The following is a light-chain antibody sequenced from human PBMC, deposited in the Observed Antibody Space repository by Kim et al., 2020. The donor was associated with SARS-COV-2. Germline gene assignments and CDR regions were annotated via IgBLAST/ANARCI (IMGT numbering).Light chain of an antibody. J-gene: IGLJ1*01. CDR2: GNS. CDR1: SSNIGAGYD. CDR3: QSYDSSLSGPYV. Sequence: VTISCTGSSSNIGAGYDVHWYQQLPGPAPKLLIYGNSNRPSGVPDRFSGSKSGTSASLAITGLQAEDEADYYCQSYDSSLSGPYVFGTGTKVTVL. V-gene: IGLV1-40*01.